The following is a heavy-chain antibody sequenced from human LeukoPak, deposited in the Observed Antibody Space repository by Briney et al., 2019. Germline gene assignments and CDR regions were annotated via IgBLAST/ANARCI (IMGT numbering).Heavy chain of an antibody. D-gene: IGHD2-2*01. V-gene: IGHV3-48*03. J-gene: IGHJ4*02. Sequence: GGSLRLSCAASGFMFSSYEMNWVRQAPGKGLEWVSHISSSGNNIRYADSVKGRFTISRDNAKNSLYLQMNSLRAEDTAVYYCARDPGQPFPFDYWDQGTLVTVSS. CDR1: GFMFSSYE. CDR2: ISSSGNNI. CDR3: ARDPGQPFPFDY.